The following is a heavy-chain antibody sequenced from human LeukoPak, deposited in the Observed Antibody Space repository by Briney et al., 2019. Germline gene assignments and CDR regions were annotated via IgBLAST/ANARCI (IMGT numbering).Heavy chain of an antibody. CDR1: GFAFGDYA. CDR2: ITNSGGST. Sequence: GGSLRLSCVASGFAFGDYAMGWVRQAPGKGLELVSAITNSGGSTYYADSVKGRFTISRDNPKNTLHLQMKSLRVEDTAVYYCVKEAVTPHFDYWGQGTLVTVSS. D-gene: IGHD6-19*01. CDR3: VKEAVTPHFDY. J-gene: IGHJ4*01. V-gene: IGHV3-23*01.